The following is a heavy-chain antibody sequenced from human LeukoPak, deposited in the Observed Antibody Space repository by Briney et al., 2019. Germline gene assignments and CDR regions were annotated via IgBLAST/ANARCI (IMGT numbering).Heavy chain of an antibody. CDR2: ILCSGTT. Sequence: SETLSLTCTVSGGSISSYYWSWIRQPPGKGLEWIGYILCSGTTNSNPSLKSRVTISVDTSKNQISLKLSSVTAADTAVYYCARMGGYSGYATHWGQGTLVTVSS. V-gene: IGHV4-59*08. D-gene: IGHD5-12*01. CDR1: GGSISSYY. CDR3: ARMGGYSGYATH. J-gene: IGHJ4*02.